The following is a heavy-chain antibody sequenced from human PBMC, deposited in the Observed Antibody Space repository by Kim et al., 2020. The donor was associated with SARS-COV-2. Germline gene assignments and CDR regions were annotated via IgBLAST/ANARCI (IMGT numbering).Heavy chain of an antibody. CDR1: GGSISSYY. J-gene: IGHJ5*02. CDR3: ARLSVNWFDP. D-gene: IGHD3-16*02. CDR2: IYYSGST. Sequence: SETLSLTCTVSGGSISSYYWSWIRQPPGKGLEWIGYIYYSGSTNYNPSLKSRVTISVDTSKNQFSLKLSSVTAADTAVYYCARLSVNWFDPWGQGTLVTVSS. V-gene: IGHV4-59*13.